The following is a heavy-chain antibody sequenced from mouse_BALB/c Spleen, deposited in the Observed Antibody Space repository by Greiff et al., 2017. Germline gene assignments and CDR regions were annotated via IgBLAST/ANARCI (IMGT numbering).Heavy chain of an antibody. V-gene: IGHV5-12-1*01. Sequence: DVKLVESGGGLVKPGGSLKLSCAASGFAFSSYDMSWVRQTPEKRLEWVAYISSGGGSTYYPDTVKGRFTISRDNAKNTLYLQMSSLKSEDTAMYYCARHETARATFYFDYWGQGTTLTVSS. J-gene: IGHJ2*01. CDR1: GFAFSSYD. CDR2: ISSGGGST. CDR3: ARHETARATFYFDY. D-gene: IGHD3-1*01.